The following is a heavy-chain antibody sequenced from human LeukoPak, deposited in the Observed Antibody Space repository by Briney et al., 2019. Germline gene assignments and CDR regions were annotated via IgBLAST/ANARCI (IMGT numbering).Heavy chain of an antibody. Sequence: SETLSLTCTVSGGSISNSSYYWGWIRQPPGKGLEWIGSIYYSGSTYYNPSLKSRVTISVDTSKNQFSLKLSSVTAADTAVYYCARQTECSSTSCRDFDYWGQGTLVTVSS. CDR1: GGSISNSSYY. D-gene: IGHD2-2*01. V-gene: IGHV4-39*01. CDR3: ARQTECSSTSCRDFDY. CDR2: IYYSGST. J-gene: IGHJ4*02.